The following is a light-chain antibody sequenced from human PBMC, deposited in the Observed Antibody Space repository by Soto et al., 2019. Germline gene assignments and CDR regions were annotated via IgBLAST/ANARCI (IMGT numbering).Light chain of an antibody. Sequence: EIVVTQSPATLSVSPGERVTLSCRASQSVSSSLAWYQQRPGQAPRLLIYDTSTRAAGIAARFSGSGSGTDFTLTISSLQPEDVATYYCQKYNSAPITFGQGTRLEIK. CDR2: DTS. CDR3: QKYNSAPIT. J-gene: IGKJ5*01. CDR1: QSVSSS. V-gene: IGKV3-15*01.